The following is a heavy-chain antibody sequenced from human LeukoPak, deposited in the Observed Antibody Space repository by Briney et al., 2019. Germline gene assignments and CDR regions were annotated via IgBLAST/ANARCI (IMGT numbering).Heavy chain of an antibody. CDR2: IYYSGST. D-gene: IGHD3-22*01. J-gene: IGHJ3*02. CDR1: GGSISSYY. CDR3: ARSVLYYYDGSAWGAFDI. Sequence: PSETLSLTCTVSGGSISSYYWSWIRQPPGKGLEWIGYIYYSGSTSYNPSLKSRVTISVDTSKNQFSLKLSSVTAADTAVYYCARSVLYYYDGSAWGAFDIWGQGTMVTVSS. V-gene: IGHV4-59*01.